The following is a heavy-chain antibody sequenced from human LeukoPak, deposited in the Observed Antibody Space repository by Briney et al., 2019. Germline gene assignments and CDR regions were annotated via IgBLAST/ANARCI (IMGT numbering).Heavy chain of an antibody. CDR3: AKDFRITFGGVIAGLDY. CDR2: ISGSGGST. J-gene: IGHJ4*02. Sequence: PGGSLRLSCAASGFTFSSYAMSRVRQAPGKGLEWVSAISGSGGSTYYADSVKGRFTISRDNSKNTLYLQMNSLRAEDTAVYYCAKDFRITFGGVIAGLDYWGQGTLVTVSS. V-gene: IGHV3-23*01. D-gene: IGHD3-16*02. CDR1: GFTFSSYA.